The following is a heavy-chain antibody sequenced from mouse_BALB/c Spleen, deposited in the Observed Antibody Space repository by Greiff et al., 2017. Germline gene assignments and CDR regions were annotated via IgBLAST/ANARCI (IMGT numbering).Heavy chain of an antibody. CDR3: ARSRDPYYFDY. J-gene: IGHJ2*01. CDR1: GYTFTDYV. V-gene: IGHV1-77*01. CDR2: IYPGSGST. D-gene: IGHD3-3*01. Sequence: LVESGPELVKPGASVKMSCKASGYTFTDYVISWVKQRTGQGLEWIGEIYPGSGSTYYNEKFKGKATLTADKSSNTAYMQLSSLTSEDSAVYFCARSRDPYYFDYWGQGTTLTVSS.